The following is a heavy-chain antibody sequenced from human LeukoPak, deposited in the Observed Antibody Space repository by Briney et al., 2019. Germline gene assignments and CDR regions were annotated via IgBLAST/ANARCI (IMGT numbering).Heavy chain of an antibody. D-gene: IGHD6-13*01. V-gene: IGHV1-2*04. CDR3: ARDPGYSSSWYYFDY. J-gene: IGHJ4*02. CDR2: INPNSGGT. Sequence: ASVKVSCKASEHTFTGYYMHWVRQAPGQGLEWMGWINPNSGGTNYAQKFQGWVTMTRGTSISTAYMELSRLGSDDTAVYYCARDPGYSSSWYYFDYWGQGTLVTVSS. CDR1: EHTFTGYY.